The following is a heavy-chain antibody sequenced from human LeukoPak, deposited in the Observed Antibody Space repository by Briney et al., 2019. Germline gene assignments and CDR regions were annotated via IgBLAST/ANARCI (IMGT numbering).Heavy chain of an antibody. CDR2: IYYSGRT. D-gene: IGHD3-9*01. CDR3: ARTYYDILTGYSYFDY. Sequence: SETLSLTCTVSGGSISSYYWSWIRQPPVKGLEWIGYIYYSGRTNYNPSLKSRVTISVDTSKNQFSLKLSSVTAADTAVYYCARTYYDILTGYSYFDYWGQGTLVTVSS. J-gene: IGHJ4*02. V-gene: IGHV4-59*01. CDR1: GGSISSYY.